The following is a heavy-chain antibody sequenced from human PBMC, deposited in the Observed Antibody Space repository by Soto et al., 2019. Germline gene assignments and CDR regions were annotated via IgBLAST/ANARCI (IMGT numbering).Heavy chain of an antibody. CDR1: GFTFSDYY. D-gene: IGHD3-22*01. V-gene: IGHV3-11*01. Sequence: QVQLVESGGGLVKPGGSLRLSCAASGFTFSDYYMSWIRQAPGKGLEWVSYISSSCSTIYYADSVKGRFTISRDNAKNSLYLQMNSLRAEDTAVYYCARLDGNDYDSSGYYYYYYGMDVWGQGTTVTVSS. CDR3: ARLDGNDYDSSGYYYYYYGMDV. CDR2: ISSSCSTI. J-gene: IGHJ6*02.